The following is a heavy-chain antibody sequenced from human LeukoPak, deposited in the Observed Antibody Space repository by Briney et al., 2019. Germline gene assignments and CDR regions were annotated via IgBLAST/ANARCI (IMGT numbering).Heavy chain of an antibody. CDR3: ARSNYYDSIGFFDY. CDR2: INPNSGGT. Sequence: ASVKVSCKASGYTFTGYYMHWVRQAPGQGLEWMGWINPNSGGTNYAQKFQGRVTMTRDTSISTAYMELSRLRSDDTAVYYCARSNYYDSIGFFDYWGQGTLVTVSS. J-gene: IGHJ4*02. CDR1: GYTFTGYY. V-gene: IGHV1-2*02. D-gene: IGHD3-22*01.